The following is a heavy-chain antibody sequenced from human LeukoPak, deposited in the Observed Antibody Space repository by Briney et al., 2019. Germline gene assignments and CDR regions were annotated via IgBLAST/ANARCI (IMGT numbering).Heavy chain of an antibody. CDR1: GFRFSDYY. CDR3: ARGPPYGSRSDFFDY. Sequence: GGSLRLSCAASGFRFSDYYMSWIRQAPGKRLEWVSSISRGGNSKYSADSVKGRFTISRDNAKNSLDLQMDSLRPDDTAVYYCARGPPYGSRSDFFDYWGQGTLVTVSA. CDR2: ISRGGNSK. D-gene: IGHD3-10*01. J-gene: IGHJ4*02. V-gene: IGHV3-11*01.